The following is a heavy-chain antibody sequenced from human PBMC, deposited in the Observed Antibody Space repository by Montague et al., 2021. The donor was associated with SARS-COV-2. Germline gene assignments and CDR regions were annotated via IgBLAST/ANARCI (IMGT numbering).Heavy chain of an antibody. CDR1: GGPISSHY. CDR3: ARLPPNGRWYLDL. J-gene: IGHJ2*01. CDR2: IYYTRST. Sequence: SETLSLTCTVSGGPISSHYWTWTWQPPGQGLERIGYIYYTRSTNYNPTLKSRVAISVDTSKNQFSLSLRSVTAADTALYFCARLPPNGRWYLDLWGRGTLVTVSS. D-gene: IGHD2-8*01. V-gene: IGHV4-59*11.